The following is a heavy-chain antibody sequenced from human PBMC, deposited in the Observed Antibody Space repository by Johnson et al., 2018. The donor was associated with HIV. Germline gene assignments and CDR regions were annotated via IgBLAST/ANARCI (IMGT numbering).Heavy chain of an antibody. CDR2: IKEDGSEN. V-gene: IGHV3-7*05. CDR3: AREIIAAAGTFKPSDAFDI. D-gene: IGHD6-13*01. CDR1: GFTFSSYA. J-gene: IGHJ3*02. Sequence: VQLVESGGGVVQPGRSLRLSCAASGFTFSSYAMHWVRQAPGKGLEWVANIKEDGSENYYVDSVKGRFTISRDNAKNSLYLQVHSLRVEDTAVYYCAREIIAAAGTFKPSDAFDIWGQGTMVTVSS.